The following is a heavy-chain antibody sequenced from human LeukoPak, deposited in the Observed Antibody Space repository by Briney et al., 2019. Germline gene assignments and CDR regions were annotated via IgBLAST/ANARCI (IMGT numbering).Heavy chain of an antibody. V-gene: IGHV4-59*01. CDR1: GGSICTYY. CDR2: VYYIGTT. Sequence: SETLSLTCTVSGGSICTYYWSWIRQPPGKGLEWIGYVYYIGTTNYSPSLKSRVTISVDTPKNQFSLKLTSVTAADTAIYFCARVSSSSSFDYWGQGTLVTVSS. J-gene: IGHJ4*02. CDR3: ARVSSSSSFDY. D-gene: IGHD6-6*01.